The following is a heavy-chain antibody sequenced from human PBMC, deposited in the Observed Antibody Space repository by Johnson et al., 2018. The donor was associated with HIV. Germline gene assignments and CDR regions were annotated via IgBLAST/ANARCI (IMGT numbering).Heavy chain of an antibody. CDR1: GFTSGTYW. CDR3: ARKGDAFDI. J-gene: IGHJ3*02. CDR2: IKLDGSDK. Sequence: VQLVESGGGFVQPGESLNLSCVVPGFTSGTYWMTWVRQAPGNGLEWVATIKLDGSDKYYLASVKGRFTISRDNGRHSLYLQMNSLRAEDTAVYDCARKGDAFDIWGQGTKVTVSS. V-gene: IGHV3-7*03.